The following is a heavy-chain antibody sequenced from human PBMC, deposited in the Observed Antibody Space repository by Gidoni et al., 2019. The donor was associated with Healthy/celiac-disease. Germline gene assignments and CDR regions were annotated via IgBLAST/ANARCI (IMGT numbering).Heavy chain of an antibody. CDR3: AREGIVGARPPAFDI. V-gene: IGHV3-30-3*01. CDR2: ISYDGSNK. Sequence: GQLAEFGGGVVQPGRSLRLSWAASGFQSSSYAMFWVRQAPGKGLEWLAIISYDGSNKYNADPVKVPFTISRDNSKNTLYLQMSSLRAEDAAVYYCAREGIVGARPPAFDIWGQGTMVTVSS. CDR1: GFQSSSYA. D-gene: IGHD1-26*01. J-gene: IGHJ3*02.